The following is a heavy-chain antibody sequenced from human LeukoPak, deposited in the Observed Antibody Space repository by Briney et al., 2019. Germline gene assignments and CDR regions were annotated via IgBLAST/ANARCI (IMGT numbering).Heavy chain of an antibody. CDR3: ARRMVRGVITSPFDY. CDR1: GYSVTSYW. Sequence: PGESLKISCKGSGYSVTSYWIAWVRQMPGKGLEWMGIIYPSDSDTRYSPSFQGQVTISADKSISTAYLRWSSLKASDTAMYSCARRMVRGVITSPFDYWGQGTLVTASS. D-gene: IGHD3-10*01. CDR2: IYPSDSDT. J-gene: IGHJ4*02. V-gene: IGHV5-51*01.